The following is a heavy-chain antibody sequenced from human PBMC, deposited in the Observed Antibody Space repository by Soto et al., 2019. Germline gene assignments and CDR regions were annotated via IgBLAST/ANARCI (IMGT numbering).Heavy chain of an antibody. CDR2: IYYSGST. CDR1: GGSISSYY. Sequence: PSETLSLTCTVSGGSISSYYWSWIRQPPGKGLEWIGYIYYSGSTNYNPSLKSRVTISVDTSKNQFSLKLSSVTAADTAVYYCERLDVEWFGELLGALAAYYGMDVGGQGTRVPVSS. J-gene: IGHJ6*02. CDR3: ERLDVEWFGELLGALAAYYGMDV. V-gene: IGHV4-59*08. D-gene: IGHD3-10*01.